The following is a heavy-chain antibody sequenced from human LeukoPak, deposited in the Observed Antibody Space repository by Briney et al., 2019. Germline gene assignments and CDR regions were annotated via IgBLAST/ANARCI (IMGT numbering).Heavy chain of an antibody. D-gene: IGHD3-10*01. CDR1: GGSISSYY. V-gene: IGHV2-70*18. CDR2: IDWDDDK. CDR3: ARVRGVTDPFDP. J-gene: IGHJ5*02. Sequence: TLSLTCTVSGGSISSYYWSWIRQPPGKALEWLALIDWDDDKYYSTSLKTRLTISKDTSKNQVVLTMTNMDPVDTATYYCARVRGVTDPFDPWGQGTLVTVSS.